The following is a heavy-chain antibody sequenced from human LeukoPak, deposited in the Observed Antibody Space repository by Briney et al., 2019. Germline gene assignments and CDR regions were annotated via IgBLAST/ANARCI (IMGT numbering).Heavy chain of an antibody. D-gene: IGHD3-22*01. Sequence: SETLSLTCTVSGGSISSYYGSWIRQPPGKGLGWIGYIYYSGSTNYNPSLKSRVTISVDTSKHQFSLKLSSVTAADTAVYYCARLLYYYDSSGYYPYYYYGMDVWGQGTTVTVSS. CDR3: ARLLYYYDSSGYYPYYYYGMDV. J-gene: IGHJ6*02. CDR2: IYYSGST. V-gene: IGHV4-59*08. CDR1: GGSISSYY.